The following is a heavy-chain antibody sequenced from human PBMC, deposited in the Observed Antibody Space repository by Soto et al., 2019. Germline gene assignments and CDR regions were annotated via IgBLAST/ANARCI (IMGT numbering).Heavy chain of an antibody. V-gene: IGHV3-30*18. D-gene: IGHD3-9*01. CDR3: AKDVLRYFDWSYFDY. CDR2: ISYDGSNK. CDR1: GFTFSSYG. J-gene: IGHJ4*02. Sequence: GGSLRLSCAASGFTFSSYGMHWVRQAPGKGLEWVAVISYDGSNKYYADSVKGRFTISRDNSKNTLYLQMNSLRAEDTAVYYCAKDVLRYFDWSYFDYWGQGTLVTVSS.